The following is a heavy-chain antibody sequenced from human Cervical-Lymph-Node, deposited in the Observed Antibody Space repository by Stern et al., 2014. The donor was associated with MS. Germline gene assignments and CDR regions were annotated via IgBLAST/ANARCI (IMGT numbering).Heavy chain of an antibody. V-gene: IGHV3-30-3*01. D-gene: IGHD2-21*02. Sequence: ESGGGVAQPGRSLRLSCAASGFTFSAYAMHWVRQAPGKGLEWVSVISYDGANKYYADSVKGRFTISRDNSKNTLFLRMNSLRGEDTAIYYCARQMTHGPCDLWGRGTLVTVSS. CDR3: ARQMTHGPCDL. CDR2: ISYDGANK. J-gene: IGHJ2*01. CDR1: GFTFSAYA.